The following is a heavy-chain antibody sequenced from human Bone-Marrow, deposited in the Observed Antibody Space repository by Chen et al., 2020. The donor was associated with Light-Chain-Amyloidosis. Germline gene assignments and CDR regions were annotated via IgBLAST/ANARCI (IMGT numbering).Heavy chain of an antibody. D-gene: IGHD5-12*01. CDR1: GYTFPNYW. Sequence: EVKKPGESLKISCKGSGYTFPNYWIGWVRQMPGKGLEWMGVNYTDDSDARYSPSFEGQVTIAADKSITTAYLQWRSLKASDTAMYYCARRSDGYNFDYWGQGTLVTVSS. CDR3: ARRSDGYNFDY. V-gene: IGHV5-51*01. CDR2: NYTDDSDA. J-gene: IGHJ4*02.